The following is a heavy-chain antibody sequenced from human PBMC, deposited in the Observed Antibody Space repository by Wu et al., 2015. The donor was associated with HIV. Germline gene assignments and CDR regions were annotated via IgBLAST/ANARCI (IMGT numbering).Heavy chain of an antibody. CDR3: ARDRCRRGKCFYDF. CDR1: GGTFSSYA. CDR2: INPDTGDT. D-gene: IGHD3-3*01. V-gene: IGHV1-2*02. Sequence: QLVQSGAEVKKPGSSVKVSCKASGGTFSSYAISWVRQAPGQGLEWMAWINPDTGDTEYSQRFQGRISLTRDTSIRTAYMELRDLTSDDTAVYYCARDRCRRGKCFYDFWGQGTLVSVSS. J-gene: IGHJ4*02.